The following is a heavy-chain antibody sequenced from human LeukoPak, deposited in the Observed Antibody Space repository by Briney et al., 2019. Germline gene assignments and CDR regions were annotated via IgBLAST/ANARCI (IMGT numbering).Heavy chain of an antibody. CDR2: ISYDGSNK. V-gene: IGHV3-30*18. Sequence: GRSLRLSCAASGFTFSNYGMHWVRQAPGKGLEWVAVISYDGSNKYYADSVKGRFTISRDNSKNTLYLQMNSLRAEDTAVYYCAKDPRPHWGLLWFGEFPYWGQETLVTAS. J-gene: IGHJ4*02. CDR1: GFTFSNYG. D-gene: IGHD3-10*01. CDR3: AKDPRPHWGLLWFGEFPY.